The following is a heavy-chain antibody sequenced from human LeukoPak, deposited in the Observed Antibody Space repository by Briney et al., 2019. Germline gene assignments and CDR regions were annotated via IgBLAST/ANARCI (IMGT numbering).Heavy chain of an antibody. V-gene: IGHV3-49*04. CDR1: GFTFGDYA. CDR2: IRSKTYGGTT. D-gene: IGHD3-10*01. Sequence: GRSLRLSCTTSGFTFGDYAMSWVRQAPGKGLEWVGFIRSKTYGGTTEYAASVKGRFTISRDASESIAHLQMNSLKTEDTAVYYCTRAPQYLDWFDPWGQGTLVTVSS. J-gene: IGHJ5*02. CDR3: TRAPQYLDWFDP.